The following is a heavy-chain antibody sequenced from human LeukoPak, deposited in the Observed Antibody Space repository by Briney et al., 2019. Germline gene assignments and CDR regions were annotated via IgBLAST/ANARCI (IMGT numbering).Heavy chain of an antibody. D-gene: IGHD3-10*01. J-gene: IGHJ4*02. CDR3: ARDRSDSTTSYFDY. Sequence: SETLSLTCTVSGGSINRGGSYWNWIRQHPGKGLEWIGCIHDSGSTYYNPSLKSRVNISVDTSTNQFSLKLNSVTAADTAVYYCARDRSDSTTSYFDYWGQGTLVTVSS. CDR2: IHDSGST. V-gene: IGHV4-31*03. CDR1: GGSINRGGSY.